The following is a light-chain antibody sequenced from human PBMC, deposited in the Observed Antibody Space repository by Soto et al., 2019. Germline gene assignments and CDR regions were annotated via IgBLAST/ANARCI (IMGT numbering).Light chain of an antibody. J-gene: IGLJ3*02. Sequence: QSVLTPPASVSGSPGQSITISCTGTSSDVGGYNYVSWYQQYPGKAPKLMIYDVTSRPSGVSNRFSGSKSGNTASLTISGLQAEDEADYYCSSHASNRDVLFGGGTKVTVL. CDR3: SSHASNRDVL. CDR1: SSDVGGYNY. CDR2: DVT. V-gene: IGLV2-14*03.